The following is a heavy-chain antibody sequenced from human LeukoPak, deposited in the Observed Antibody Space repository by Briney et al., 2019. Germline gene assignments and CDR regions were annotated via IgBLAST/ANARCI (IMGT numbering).Heavy chain of an antibody. CDR1: GFIFSSYG. CDR2: ISYDGSNK. J-gene: IGHJ4*02. V-gene: IGHV3-30*18. Sequence: GGSLRLSCAASGFIFSSYGMHWVRQAPGKGLEWVAVISYDGSNKYYADTVKGRFTISRDNSKNTLYLQMNSLRAEDTAVYYCAKDSYFDYWGQGTLVTVSS. CDR3: AKDSYFDY.